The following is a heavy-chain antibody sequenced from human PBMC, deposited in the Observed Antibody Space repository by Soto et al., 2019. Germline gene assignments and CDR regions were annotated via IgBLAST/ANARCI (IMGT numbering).Heavy chain of an antibody. CDR1: GGSISSYY. D-gene: IGHD6-13*01. CDR3: ARAFGSPSSWSGYYSDY. V-gene: IGHV4-59*01. Sequence: SETLSLTCTVSGGSISSYYWSWIRQPPGKGLEWIGYIYYSGSTNYNPSLKSRVTISVDTSKNQFSLKLSSVTAADTAVYYCARAFGSPSSWSGYYSDYWGQGTLVTVSS. CDR2: IYYSGST. J-gene: IGHJ4*02.